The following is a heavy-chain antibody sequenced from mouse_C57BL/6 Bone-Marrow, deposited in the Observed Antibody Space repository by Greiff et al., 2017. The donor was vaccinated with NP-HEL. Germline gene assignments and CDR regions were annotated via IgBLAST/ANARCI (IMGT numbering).Heavy chain of an antibody. CDR1: GYTFTSYW. J-gene: IGHJ1*03. CDR2: IYPGSGST. CDR3: ARAYYYGSSSHWYFEV. D-gene: IGHD1-1*01. Sequence: QVQLQQPGAELVKPGASVKMSCKASGYTFTSYWITWVKQRPGQGLEWIGDIYPGSGSTNYNEKFKSKATLTVDTSSSTAYMQLSSLTSEDSAVYYCARAYYYGSSSHWYFEVWGTGTTVTVAS. V-gene: IGHV1-55*01.